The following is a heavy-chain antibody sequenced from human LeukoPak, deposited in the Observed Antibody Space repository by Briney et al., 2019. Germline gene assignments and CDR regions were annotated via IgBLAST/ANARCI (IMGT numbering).Heavy chain of an antibody. Sequence: GGSLRLSCAASGFTFSNYGMYWVRQAPGKGLEWVSGLSGSGDITYYTDSVKGRFTISRDNSKNTLYLEMNNLRAEDTALYYCAKRGNAISFFDPWGQGTLVTVSS. V-gene: IGHV3-23*01. CDR1: GFTFSNYG. D-gene: IGHD2/OR15-2a*01. CDR3: AKRGNAISFFDP. CDR2: LSGSGDIT. J-gene: IGHJ5*02.